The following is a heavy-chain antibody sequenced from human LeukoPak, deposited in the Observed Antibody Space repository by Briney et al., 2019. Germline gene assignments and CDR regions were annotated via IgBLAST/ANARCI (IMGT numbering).Heavy chain of an antibody. D-gene: IGHD6-13*01. CDR2: IYPGDSDT. V-gene: IGHV5-51*01. J-gene: IGHJ1*01. CDR3: ARSGGNFYSSTWYGH. CDR1: GYSFTSYW. Sequence: GESLKISCKGSGYSFTSYWIAWVRQMPGKGLEWMGIIYPGDSDTRYSPSFQGQVTISADKSISTAYLQWSSLKASDTAMYYCARSGGNFYSSTWYGHWGQGTLVTASS.